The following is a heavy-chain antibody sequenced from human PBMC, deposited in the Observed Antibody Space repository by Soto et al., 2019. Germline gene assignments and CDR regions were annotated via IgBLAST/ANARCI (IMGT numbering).Heavy chain of an antibody. V-gene: IGHV3-48*03. Sequence: GGSLRLCCAASGFTFRSYEMNWVRQAPGKGLEWVSYISSSGSTIYYADSVKGRFTISRDNAKNSLYLQMNSLRAEDTAVYYCASPHYYDSRGYSLDYWGQGTLVTVSS. J-gene: IGHJ4*02. CDR1: GFTFRSYE. CDR3: ASPHYYDSRGYSLDY. CDR2: ISSSGSTI. D-gene: IGHD3-22*01.